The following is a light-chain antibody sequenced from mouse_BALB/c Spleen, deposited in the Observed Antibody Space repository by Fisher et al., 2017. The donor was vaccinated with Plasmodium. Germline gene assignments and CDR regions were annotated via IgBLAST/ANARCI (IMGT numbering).Light chain of an antibody. Sequence: DIVITQSTLSLPVSLGDQASISCRSSQSLVYSNGNTYLHWYLQKPGQSPKLLIYTISNRFSGVPDRFSGSGSGTDFTRKISRVEAEDLGIYFCPQSTHVPGTVGGGTKLEIK. CDR1: QSLVYSNGNTY. CDR3: PQSTHVPGT. J-gene: IGKJ1*01. V-gene: IGKV1-110*01. CDR2: TIS.